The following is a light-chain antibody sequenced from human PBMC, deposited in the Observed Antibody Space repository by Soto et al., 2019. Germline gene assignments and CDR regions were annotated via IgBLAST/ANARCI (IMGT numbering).Light chain of an antibody. CDR3: QQYNSS. CDR1: QSISSW. V-gene: IGKV1-5*03. J-gene: IGKJ1*01. CDR2: KAS. Sequence: DIQMTQSPSTLSASVGDRVTITCRASQSISSWLAWYQQKPGKAPKLLIYKASSLESGVPSRFSGSGYGTEFTLTISSLQPDDFATYYGQQYNSSFGQGTKVEIK.